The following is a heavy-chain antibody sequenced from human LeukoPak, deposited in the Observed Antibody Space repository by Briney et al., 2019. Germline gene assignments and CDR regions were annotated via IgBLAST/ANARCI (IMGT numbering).Heavy chain of an antibody. D-gene: IGHD4-17*01. Sequence: GGSLRLSCAASGFTFSSYWMHWVRQAPGKGLAWVSRINTDGSSTSYADSVKGRFTISRDNAKNTLYLQMNSLRAEDTAVYYCARGDYAYYYYYYMDVWGKGTTVTVSS. V-gene: IGHV3-74*01. CDR3: ARGDYAYYYYYYMDV. CDR2: INTDGSST. CDR1: GFTFSSYW. J-gene: IGHJ6*03.